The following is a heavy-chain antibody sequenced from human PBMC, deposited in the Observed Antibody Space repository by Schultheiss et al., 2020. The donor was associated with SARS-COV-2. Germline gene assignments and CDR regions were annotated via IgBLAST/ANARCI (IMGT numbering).Heavy chain of an antibody. D-gene: IGHD2-15*01. V-gene: IGHV5-51*01. CDR2: IYPGDSET. J-gene: IGHJ5*01. CDR3: ARGYCGGGSCYEGEWFDS. CDR1: GYSFTSYW. Sequence: GGSLRLSCKGSGYSFTSYWIGWVRQMPGKGLEWMGIIYPGDSETRYSPSFQGQVTISADKSISTAYLQWSSLKASDTAMYYCARGYCGGGSCYEGEWFDSWGQGTLVTVSS.